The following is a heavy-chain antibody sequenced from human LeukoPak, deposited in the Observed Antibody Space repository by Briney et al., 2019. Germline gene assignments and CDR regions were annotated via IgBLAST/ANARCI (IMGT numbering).Heavy chain of an antibody. V-gene: IGHV3-48*01. CDR3: ARRRAH. D-gene: IGHD6-25*01. J-gene: IGHJ4*02. CDR2: ISSSSSTI. CDR1: GFTFSSYS. Sequence: PGGSLRPSCAASGFTFSSYSMNWVRQAPGKGLEWVSYISSSSSTIYYADSVKGRFTISRDNAKNSLYLQMNSLRAEDTAVYYCARRRAHWGQGTLVTVSS.